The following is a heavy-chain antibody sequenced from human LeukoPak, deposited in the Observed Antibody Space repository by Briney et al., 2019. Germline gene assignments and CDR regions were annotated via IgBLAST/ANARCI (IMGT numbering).Heavy chain of an antibody. J-gene: IGHJ4*02. Sequence: GGSLRLSCVASGFTFGRYAMNWVRQAPGKGLEWVSSISGGAVTTNYSDSMKGRFTISRDNSKNTLSLQMNSLSAEDTAVYYCAKDDQGYYKGIDSWGRGTLVTVSS. CDR2: ISGGAVTT. D-gene: IGHD3-9*01. CDR1: GFTFGRYA. V-gene: IGHV3-23*01. CDR3: AKDDQGYYKGIDS.